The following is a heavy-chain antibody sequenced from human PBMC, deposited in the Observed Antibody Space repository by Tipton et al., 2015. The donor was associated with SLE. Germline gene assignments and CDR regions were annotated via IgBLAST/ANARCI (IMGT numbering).Heavy chain of an antibody. D-gene: IGHD1-1*01. J-gene: IGHJ3*02. Sequence: TLSLTCTVSGGSISSGSYYWSWIRQPAGKGLEWIGYIYTSGSTNYNPSLKSRVTISVDTSKNQFSLKLSSVTAADTAVYYCASNWAWDAFDIWGQGTMVTVSS. CDR1: GGSISSGSYY. CDR2: IYTSGST. CDR3: ASNWAWDAFDI. V-gene: IGHV4-61*09.